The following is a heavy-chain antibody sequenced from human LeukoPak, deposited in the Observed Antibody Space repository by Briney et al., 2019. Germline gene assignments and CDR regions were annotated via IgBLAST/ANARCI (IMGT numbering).Heavy chain of an antibody. V-gene: IGHV3-30-3*01. J-gene: IGHJ3*02. CDR3: ARGWELLDI. CDR2: ISSDGSNE. CDR1: GFTSSNYA. D-gene: IGHD1-26*01. Sequence: GGSLRLSCAASGFTSSNYAMHRVRQAPGKGLEWVALISSDGSNEYYTDSVKGRFTISRDNSKNTLFLQMSSLRTEDAAVYYCARGWELLDIWGQGTMVTVSS.